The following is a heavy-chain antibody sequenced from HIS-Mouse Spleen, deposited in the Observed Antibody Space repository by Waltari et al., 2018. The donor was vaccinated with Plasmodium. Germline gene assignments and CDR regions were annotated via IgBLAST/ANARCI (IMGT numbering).Heavy chain of an antibody. J-gene: IGHJ2*01. Sequence: QVQLVQSGAEVKKPGASVKVSCKASGYTFTRYDINWVRQATGQGLEWKGGMNPKSGNTGYAQKFQGRVTMTRNTSISTAYRELSSLRSEDTAVYYCARRYFDLWGRGTLVTVSS. CDR3: ARRYFDL. CDR1: GYTFTRYD. CDR2: MNPKSGNT. V-gene: IGHV1-8*01.